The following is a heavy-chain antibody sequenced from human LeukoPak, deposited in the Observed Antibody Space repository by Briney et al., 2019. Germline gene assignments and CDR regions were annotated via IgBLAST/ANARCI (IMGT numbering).Heavy chain of an antibody. CDR3: ARDSYCTNGVCYPGTYYYYGMDV. CDR2: ISAYNGNT. CDR1: GGTFSSYA. V-gene: IGHV1-18*01. J-gene: IGHJ6*02. D-gene: IGHD2-8*01. Sequence: GASVKVSCKASGGTFSSYAISWVRQAPGQGLEWMGWISAYNGNTNYAQKLQGRVTMTTDTSTSTAYMELRSLRSDDTAVYYCARDSYCTNGVCYPGTYYYYGMDVWGQGTTVTVSS.